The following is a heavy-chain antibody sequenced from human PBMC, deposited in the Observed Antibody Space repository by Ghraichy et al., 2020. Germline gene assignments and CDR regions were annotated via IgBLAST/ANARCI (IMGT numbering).Heavy chain of an antibody. D-gene: IGHD1-26*01. Sequence: GGSLRLSCAASGFTFSEYTMNWVRQAPGKGLQWVSSISTTSAYIFYADSVKGRFTISRDNAKNSLSLQMSSLRVEDTAVYYCATNGLVGATTNFDYWGQGPL. CDR1: GFTFSEYT. V-gene: IGHV3-21*01. J-gene: IGHJ4*02. CDR2: ISTTSAYI. CDR3: ATNGLVGATTNFDY.